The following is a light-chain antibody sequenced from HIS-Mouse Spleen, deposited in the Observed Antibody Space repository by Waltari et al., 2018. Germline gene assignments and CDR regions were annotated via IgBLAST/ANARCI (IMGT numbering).Light chain of an antibody. CDR2: DDS. CDR3: QVWDSSIDHYV. CDR1: NIGSKS. Sequence: SYVLTQPPSVSVAPGQTARITCGGHNIGSKSVHWYQQKPGQAPVLVVDDDSARPSGIPERFSGSNSGNTATLTISRVEAGDEADYYGQVWDSSIDHYVFGTGTKVTVL. V-gene: IGLV3-21*02. J-gene: IGLJ1*01.